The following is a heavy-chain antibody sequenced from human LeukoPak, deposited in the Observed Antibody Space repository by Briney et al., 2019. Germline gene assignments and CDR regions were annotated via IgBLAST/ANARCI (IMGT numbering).Heavy chain of an antibody. CDR1: GYTLTELS. J-gene: IGHJ4*02. CDR2: INPNSGGP. CDR3: ARGPLLGKFDY. V-gene: IGHV1-2*06. Sequence: ASVKVSCKVSGYTLTELSMHWVRQAPGQGLEWMGRINPNSGGPNYTQKFQGRVTMTRDTSISTAYMELSRLRSDDTAVYYCARGPLLGKFDYWGQGTLVTVSS. D-gene: IGHD7-27*01.